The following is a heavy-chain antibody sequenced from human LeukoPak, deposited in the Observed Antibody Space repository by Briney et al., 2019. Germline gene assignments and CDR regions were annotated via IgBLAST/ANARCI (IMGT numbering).Heavy chain of an antibody. CDR1: EFTVSSNY. D-gene: IGHD1-7*01. J-gene: IGHJ6*03. CDR3: ARGEYNWNLLADPFMDV. V-gene: IGHV3-53*01. Sequence: GGSLRLSCAASEFTVSSNYMSWVRQAPGKGLEWVSVIYSGGSTYYADSVKGRFTISRDNSKNTLYLQMNSLRAEDTAVYYCARGEYNWNLLADPFMDVWGKGTTVTVSS. CDR2: IYSGGST.